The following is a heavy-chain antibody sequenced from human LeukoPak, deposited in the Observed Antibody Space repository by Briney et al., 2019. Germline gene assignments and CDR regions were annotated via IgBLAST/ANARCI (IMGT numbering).Heavy chain of an antibody. CDR2: ILGGGDTT. V-gene: IGHV3-23*01. CDR3: AKDLVSQRGVGSSEKVDY. D-gene: IGHD3-10*01. CDR1: GFTFNYYA. J-gene: IGHJ4*02. Sequence: GGSLRLSCAASGFTFNYYAMNWVRQAPGKGLEWVSAILGGGDTTSYADSVKGRFTISRDNSKDTLYLQMNSLRAEDTAVYYCAKDLVSQRGVGSSEKVDYWGQGTLVTVSS.